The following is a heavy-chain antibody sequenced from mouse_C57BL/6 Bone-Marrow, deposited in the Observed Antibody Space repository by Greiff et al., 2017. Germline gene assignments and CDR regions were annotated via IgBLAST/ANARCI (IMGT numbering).Heavy chain of an antibody. V-gene: IGHV14-3*01. D-gene: IGHD1-1*01. CDR3: AKITTVVARYFDV. CDR1: GFNIKNTY. J-gene: IGHJ1*03. CDR2: IDPANGNT. Sequence: VQLQQSVAELVRPGASVKLSCTASGFNIKNTYMHWVKQRPEQGLEWIGRIDPANGNTKYAPKFQGKATITADTSSNTAYMQLSSLITEDSAIYYCAKITTVVARYFDVWGTGTTVTVSS.